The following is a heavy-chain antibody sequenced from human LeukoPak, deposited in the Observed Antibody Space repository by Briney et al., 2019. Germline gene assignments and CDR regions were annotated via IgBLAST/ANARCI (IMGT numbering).Heavy chain of an antibody. CDR2: INEDGSTT. D-gene: IGHD3-3*01. J-gene: IGHJ4*02. Sequence: PGGSLRLSCAASGFTLSSNWMHWVRQAPGKGLVWVSRINEDGSTTNYADSVKGRSTIFRDNAKNSLYLQMNSLRAEDTAVYYCAGTGFFPDMADYWGQGTLVTVSS. CDR3: AGTGFFPDMADY. CDR1: GFTLSSNW. V-gene: IGHV3-74*01.